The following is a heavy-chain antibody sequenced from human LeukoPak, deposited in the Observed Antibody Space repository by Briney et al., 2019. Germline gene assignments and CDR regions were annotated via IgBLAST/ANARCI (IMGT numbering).Heavy chain of an antibody. J-gene: IGHJ4*02. V-gene: IGHV3-23*01. Sequence: PGGSLRLSCAASGFTFSSYAMGWVRQAPGKGLEWVSAISGSGGSTYYADSVKGRFTISRDNSKNTLYLQMNSLRAEDTAVYYCAKDMAIAVAGSSFDYWGQGTLVTVSS. D-gene: IGHD6-19*01. CDR1: GFTFSSYA. CDR3: AKDMAIAVAGSSFDY. CDR2: ISGSGGST.